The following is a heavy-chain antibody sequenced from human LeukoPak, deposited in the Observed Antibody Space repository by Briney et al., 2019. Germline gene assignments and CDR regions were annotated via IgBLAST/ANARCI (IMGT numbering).Heavy chain of an antibody. CDR2: FIPILGTA. V-gene: IGHV1-69*10. CDR1: GGTFSDYA. Sequence: SVKVSCKASGGTFSDYALNWVRQAPGQGLGWMGVFIPILGTANSTQKFQGRVTITADISTNTVYMELSSLRSEDTAVYYCAKDPRRMARLITFGGGRPYYFDYWGQGTLVTVSS. CDR3: AKDPRRMARLITFGGGRPYYFDY. D-gene: IGHD3-16*01. J-gene: IGHJ4*02.